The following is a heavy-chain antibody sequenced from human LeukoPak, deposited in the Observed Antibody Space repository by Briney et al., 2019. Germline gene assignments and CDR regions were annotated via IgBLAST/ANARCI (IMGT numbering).Heavy chain of an antibody. D-gene: IGHD3-22*01. J-gene: IGHJ3*02. CDR1: GFTFSSYA. CDR3: AKCDHYYDSSGYRAFDI. V-gene: IGHV3-23*01. CDR2: ISGSGGST. Sequence: PGGSLRLSCAASGFTFSSYAMSWVRQAPGKGLEWVSAISGSGGSTYYADSVKGRFTISRDNSKNTLYLQMNSLRAEDTAVYYCAKCDHYYDSSGYRAFDIWGQGTMVTVSS.